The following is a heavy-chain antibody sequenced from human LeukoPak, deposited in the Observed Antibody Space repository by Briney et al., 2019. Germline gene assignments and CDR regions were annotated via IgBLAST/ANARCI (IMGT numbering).Heavy chain of an antibody. CDR2: ISGSGGST. CDR1: GFTFSSYG. D-gene: IGHD4-17*01. Sequence: PGGSLRLSCAASGFTFSSYGMPWVRQAPGKGLEWVSAISGSGGSTYYADSVKGRFTISRDNSKNTLYLQMNSLRAEDTAVYYCAKDPTPKEDYGDFDYWGQGTLVTVSS. J-gene: IGHJ4*02. V-gene: IGHV3-23*01. CDR3: AKDPTPKEDYGDFDY.